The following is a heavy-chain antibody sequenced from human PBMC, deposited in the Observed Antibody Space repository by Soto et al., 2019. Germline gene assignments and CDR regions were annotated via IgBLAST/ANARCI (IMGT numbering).Heavy chain of an antibody. V-gene: IGHV3-21*01. CDR1: GFTFSSYS. D-gene: IGHD2-2*01. CDR3: AREGGCISTSCYFVS. J-gene: IGHJ4*02. CDR2: ISSSSSYI. Sequence: GGSLRLSCEASGFTFSSYSMNWVRQAPGKGLEWVSSISSSSSYIYYADSVKGRFTISRDNAKSSLYLQMNSLRAEDTAVYYCAREGGCISTSCYFVSLGQGTLVTVSS.